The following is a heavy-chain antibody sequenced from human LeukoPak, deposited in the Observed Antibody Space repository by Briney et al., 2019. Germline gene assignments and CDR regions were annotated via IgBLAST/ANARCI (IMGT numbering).Heavy chain of an antibody. CDR2: ISGSGSST. J-gene: IGHJ6*03. CDR3: AKESGSSWLYYYYMDV. V-gene: IGHV3-23*01. Sequence: GGSLRLSCAASGFTFSSYGMHWVRQAPGKGLEWVSAISGSGSSTYYADSVKGRFTISRDNSKNTLNLQMNSLRAEDTAVYSCAKESGSSWLYYYYMDVWGKGTTVTISS. CDR1: GFTFSSYG. D-gene: IGHD6-13*01.